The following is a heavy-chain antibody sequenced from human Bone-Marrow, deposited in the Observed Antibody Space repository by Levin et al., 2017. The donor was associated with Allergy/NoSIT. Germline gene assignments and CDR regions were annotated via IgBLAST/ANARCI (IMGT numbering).Heavy chain of an antibody. J-gene: IGHJ4*02. CDR3: EKRGPDIVVVPTSIAPKLDY. CDR1: GFTFSSYA. V-gene: IGHV3-23*01. Sequence: GGSLRLSCAASGFTFSSYAMSWVRQAPGKGLEWVSGISGSGYYADSVRGRFIISRDNSKSTLYLQMSSLRADDTAFYYCEKRGPDIVVVPTSIAPKLDYWGQGTLGTVSS. CDR2: ISGSG. D-gene: IGHD2-2*01.